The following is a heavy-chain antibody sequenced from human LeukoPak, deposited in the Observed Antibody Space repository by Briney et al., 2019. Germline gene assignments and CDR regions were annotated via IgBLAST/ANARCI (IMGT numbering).Heavy chain of an antibody. CDR3: ARDHYSSGWYGGSYYYYMDV. D-gene: IGHD6-19*01. CDR1: GGTFSSYA. J-gene: IGHJ6*03. CDR2: ISAYNGNT. V-gene: IGHV1-18*01. Sequence: GASVKVSCKASGGTFSSYAISWVRQAPGQGLEWMGWISAYNGNTNYAQKLQGRVTTTTDTSTSTAYMELRSLRSDDTAVYYCARDHYSSGWYGGSYYYYMDVWGKGTTVTISS.